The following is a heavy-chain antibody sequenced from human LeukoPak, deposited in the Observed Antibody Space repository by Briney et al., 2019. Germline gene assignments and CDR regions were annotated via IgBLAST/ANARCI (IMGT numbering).Heavy chain of an antibody. CDR2: ISGSRGST. CDR1: GFTFSTYA. Sequence: GGSLRLSCAASGFTFSTYAMSWVRQAPGKGLEWVSAISGSRGSTYYTDSVKGRFTISRDNSKNTLYLQMNSLRAEDTAVYYCANSERPLYGSGSYLRYYYYYMDVWGKGTTVTISS. V-gene: IGHV3-23*01. J-gene: IGHJ6*03. CDR3: ANSERPLYGSGSYLRYYYYYMDV. D-gene: IGHD3-10*01.